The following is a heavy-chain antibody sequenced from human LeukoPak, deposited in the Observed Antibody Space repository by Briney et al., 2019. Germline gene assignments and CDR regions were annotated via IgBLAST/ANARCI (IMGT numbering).Heavy chain of an antibody. CDR1: GGSFSGYY. CDR2: INRSGST. J-gene: IGHJ5*02. Sequence: SETLSLTCAVYGGSFSGYYWSWIRQPPGKGLEWIGEINRSGSTNYNPSLKSRVTISVDTSKNQFSLKLSSVTAADTAVYYCARVLGGNNWFDPWGQGTLVTVSS. CDR3: ARVLGGNNWFDP. D-gene: IGHD3-16*01. V-gene: IGHV4-34*01.